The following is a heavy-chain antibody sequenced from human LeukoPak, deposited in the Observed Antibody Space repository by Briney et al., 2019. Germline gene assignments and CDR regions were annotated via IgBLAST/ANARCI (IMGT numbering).Heavy chain of an antibody. CDR1: GTTLSNYG. Sequence: GGSLRLSCAVSGTTLSNYGMSWVRQAPGKGPEWVAGISGSGGSAYYADAVKGRFTISRDNPKNTLYLQMNSLRVEDTAVYFCAKRGVVIRVILVGFHKEAYYFDSWGQGALVTVSS. J-gene: IGHJ4*02. CDR2: ISGSGGSA. CDR3: AKRGVVIRVILVGFHKEAYYFDS. D-gene: IGHD3-22*01. V-gene: IGHV3-23*01.